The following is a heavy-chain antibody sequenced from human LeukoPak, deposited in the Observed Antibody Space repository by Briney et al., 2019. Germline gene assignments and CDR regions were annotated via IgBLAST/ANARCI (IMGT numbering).Heavy chain of an antibody. V-gene: IGHV3-23*01. D-gene: IGHD6-6*01. J-gene: IGHJ6*02. CDR2: ISGSGGST. Sequence: GGSLRLSCAASGSTFSSYAMSWVRQAPGKGLEWVSAISGSGGSTYYADFVKGRFTISRDNSKNTLYLQMNSLRAEDTAVYYCEQRYSSSSGVYYGMDVWGQGTTVTVSS. CDR3: EQRYSSSSGVYYGMDV. CDR1: GSTFSSYA.